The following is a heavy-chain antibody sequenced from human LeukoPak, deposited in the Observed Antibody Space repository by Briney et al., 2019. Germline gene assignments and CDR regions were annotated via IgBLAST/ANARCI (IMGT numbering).Heavy chain of an antibody. CDR1: GASISLYY. Sequence: SETLSLTCSVSGASISLYYWSWIRQSAGKRPEWIGRVHATGTTNYNPSLGSRVTLSVDSFKRHFSLKLKSVTAADTAVYYCARVLGSSGYAGDWRFDLWGRGTLVTVSS. J-gene: IGHJ2*01. V-gene: IGHV4-4*07. CDR2: VHATGTT. CDR3: ARVLGSSGYAGDWRFDL. D-gene: IGHD3-22*01.